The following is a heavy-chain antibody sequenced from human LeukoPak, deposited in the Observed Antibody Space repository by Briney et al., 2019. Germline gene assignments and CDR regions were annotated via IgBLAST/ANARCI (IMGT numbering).Heavy chain of an antibody. J-gene: IGHJ6*02. V-gene: IGHV3-73*01. D-gene: IGHD1-20*01. CDR3: TRQVTGTTPVGYYYYGMDV. Sequence: GGSLRLSCAASGFTFSGSAMHWVRQASGKGLEWVGRIRSKANSYATAYAASVKGRFTISRDDSKNTAYLQMNSLKTEDTAVYYCTRQVTGTTPVGYYYYGMDVWGQGTTVTVSS. CDR1: GFTFSGSA. CDR2: IRSKANSYAT.